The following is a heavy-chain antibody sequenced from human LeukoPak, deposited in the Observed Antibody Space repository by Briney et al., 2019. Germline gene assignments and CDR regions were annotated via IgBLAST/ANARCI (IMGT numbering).Heavy chain of an antibody. CDR1: GGSISSYY. CDR3: ARIGSARHFDY. J-gene: IGHJ4*02. D-gene: IGHD3-10*01. CDR2: IYTSGST. V-gene: IGHV4-4*09. Sequence: SETLSLTCTVSGGSISSYYWSWIRRPPGKGLEWIGYIYTSGSTNYNPSLKSRVTISVDTSKNQFSLKLSSVTAADTAVYYCARIGSARHFDYWGQGTLVTVSS.